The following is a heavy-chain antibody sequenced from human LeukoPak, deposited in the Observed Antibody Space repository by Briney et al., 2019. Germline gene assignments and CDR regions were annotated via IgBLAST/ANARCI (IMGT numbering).Heavy chain of an antibody. CDR1: GGSISSYY. V-gene: IGHV4-59*08. CDR2: IYYSAST. CDR3: ARLKAAAGTRYYNYGMDV. D-gene: IGHD6-13*01. J-gene: IGHJ6*02. Sequence: PSETLSLTCTGPGGSISSYYWSWIRQPPGKGLEWIGHIYYSASTNYNPSLTSRVTISVDTSKNHFSLKLSSVNAADTAVYYCARLKAAAGTRYYNYGMDVWGQGTTVTVSS.